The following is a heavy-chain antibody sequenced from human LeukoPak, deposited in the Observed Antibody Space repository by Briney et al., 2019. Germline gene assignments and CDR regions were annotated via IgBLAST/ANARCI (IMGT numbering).Heavy chain of an antibody. CDR2: ISYDGSNK. CDR1: GFTFSSYG. D-gene: IGHD5-18*01. Sequence: GRSLRLSCAAPGFTFSSYGMHWVRQAPGKGLEWVAVISYDGSNKYYADSVKGRFTISRDNSKNTLYLQMNSLRAEDTAVYYCAKDVYVDTVMATGYWGQGTLVTVSS. J-gene: IGHJ4*02. CDR3: AKDVYVDTVMATGY. V-gene: IGHV3-30*18.